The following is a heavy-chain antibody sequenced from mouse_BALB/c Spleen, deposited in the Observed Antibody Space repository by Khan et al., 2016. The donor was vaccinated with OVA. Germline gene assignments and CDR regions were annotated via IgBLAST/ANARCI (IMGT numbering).Heavy chain of an antibody. Sequence: VQLQQSGPELMKPGASVKLSCKASGYSFTSYYIHWVKQSHGKSLVWIGYIDPFNGGTSYNPKFKGKATLTVDKSSSTAYMHLSSLTSDDSAVYHCARHGDVAWFAYWGQRTLVTGPA. D-gene: IGHD2-13*01. V-gene: IGHV1S135*01. CDR3: ARHGDVAWFAY. J-gene: IGHJ3*01. CDR2: IDPFNGGT. CDR1: GYSFTSYY.